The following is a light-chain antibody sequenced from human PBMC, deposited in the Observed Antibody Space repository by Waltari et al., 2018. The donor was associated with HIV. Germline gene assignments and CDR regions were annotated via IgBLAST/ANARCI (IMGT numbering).Light chain of an antibody. J-gene: IGLJ3*02. CDR1: SSDVGSYNL. CDR2: EVS. Sequence: QSALTQPASVSGSPGQSITISCTGTSSDVGSYNLVSWYQQHPGKAPKLMIYEVSKRPSAVSNRFTGSKSGNTASLTISGLQAEDEADYYCCSYAGSSTFVFGGGTKLTVL. V-gene: IGLV2-23*02. CDR3: CSYAGSSTFV.